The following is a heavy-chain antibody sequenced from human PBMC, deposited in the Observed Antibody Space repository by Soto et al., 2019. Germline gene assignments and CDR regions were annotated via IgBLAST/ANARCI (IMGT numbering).Heavy chain of an antibody. J-gene: IGHJ4*02. CDR1: GFTFSSYG. V-gene: IGHV3-23*01. CDR2: ISGSGGST. CDR3: AKDRGEGAVAVPYYFDY. D-gene: IGHD6-19*01. Sequence: EVQLLESGGGLVQPGGSLRLSCAASGFTFSSYGMSWVRQAPGKGLEWVSGISGSGGSTYYAESMKGRFTISRDNSKNTLYRQMNSLRAEDTAVYYCAKDRGEGAVAVPYYFDYWGQGTLVTVSS.